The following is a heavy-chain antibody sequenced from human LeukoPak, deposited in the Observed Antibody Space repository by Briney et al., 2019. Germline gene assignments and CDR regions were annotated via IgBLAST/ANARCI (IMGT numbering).Heavy chain of an antibody. D-gene: IGHD5-12*01. CDR1: GFTFSSYA. V-gene: IGHV3-30*04. Sequence: PGRSLRLSCAASGFTFSSYAMHWARQAPGKGLEWVAVLSYDGSNKYYADSVKGRFTISRDNSKNTLYLQMNSLRAEDTAVYYCAREAPDSGYDYVDLNYFDYWGQGTLVTVSS. CDR2: LSYDGSNK. J-gene: IGHJ4*02. CDR3: AREAPDSGYDYVDLNYFDY.